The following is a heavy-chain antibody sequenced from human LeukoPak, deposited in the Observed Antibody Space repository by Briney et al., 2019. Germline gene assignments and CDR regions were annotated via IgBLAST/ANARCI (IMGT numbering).Heavy chain of an antibody. J-gene: IGHJ4*02. CDR1: GYTFTGYY. CDR2: INPNSGGT. Sequence: ASVKVSCKASGYTFTGYYMHWVRQAPGQGLEWMGWINPNSGGTNYAQKFQGRVTMTRDTSISTAYMELSRLRSDDTAVYYCARDLFVVATDDHWGQGTLVTVSS. V-gene: IGHV1-2*02. D-gene: IGHD2-2*01. CDR3: ARDLFVVATDDH.